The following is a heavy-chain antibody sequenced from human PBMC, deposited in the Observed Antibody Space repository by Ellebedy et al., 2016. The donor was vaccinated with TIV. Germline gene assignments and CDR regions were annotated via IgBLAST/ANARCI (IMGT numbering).Heavy chain of an antibody. CDR1: GYTLTELS. Sequence: AASVKVSCKVSGYTLTELSMHWVRQAPGKGLEWMGGFDPEDGETIYAQKFQGRVTMTEDTSTDTAYMELSSLRSEDTAVYYCATVRFLEWLYDYWGQGTLVTVSS. D-gene: IGHD3-3*01. V-gene: IGHV1-24*01. J-gene: IGHJ4*02. CDR2: FDPEDGET. CDR3: ATVRFLEWLYDY.